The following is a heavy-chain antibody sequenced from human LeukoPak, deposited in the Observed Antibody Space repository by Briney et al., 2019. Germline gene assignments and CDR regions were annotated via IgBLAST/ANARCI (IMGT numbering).Heavy chain of an antibody. V-gene: IGHV3-30*04. Sequence: GGSLRLSCAASGFTFSSYAMHWVRQAPGKGLEWVAVISYDGSDKFYADSVKGRFTISRDNSKTTLYLQMNSLRAEDTAVYYCSSGGYCSSTSCAAFDYWGEGTPVTVS. D-gene: IGHD2-2*01. J-gene: IGHJ4*02. CDR3: SSGGYCSSTSCAAFDY. CDR2: ISYDGSDK. CDR1: GFTFSSYA.